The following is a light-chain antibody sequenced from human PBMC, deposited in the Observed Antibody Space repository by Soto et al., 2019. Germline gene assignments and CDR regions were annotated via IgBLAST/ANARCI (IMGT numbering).Light chain of an antibody. Sequence: QSALTQPASVSGSPGQSITISCTGTSSDVGCYNYVSWYQQHPRKAPKLMIYDVSNRPSGVSNRFSGSKSGNTASLTISGLQAEDEADYYCSSYTSSSSYVFGTGTKLTVL. CDR1: SSDVGCYNY. CDR3: SSYTSSSSYV. V-gene: IGLV2-14*01. J-gene: IGLJ1*01. CDR2: DVS.